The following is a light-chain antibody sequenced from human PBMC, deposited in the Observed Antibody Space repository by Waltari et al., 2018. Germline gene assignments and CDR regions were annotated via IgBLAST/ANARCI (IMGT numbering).Light chain of an antibody. CDR3: QHYVRLPVT. CDR1: QSISSF. CDR2: GAS. Sequence: IVLTQSPGTLSLSPGERATLSCRASQSISSFLVWYQQKPGQAPSLLIYGASTRANGIPDRFSGSGSGTYFSLTISILEPEDFAVYYCQHYVRLPVTFGQGTKVEIK. J-gene: IGKJ1*01. V-gene: IGKV3-20*01.